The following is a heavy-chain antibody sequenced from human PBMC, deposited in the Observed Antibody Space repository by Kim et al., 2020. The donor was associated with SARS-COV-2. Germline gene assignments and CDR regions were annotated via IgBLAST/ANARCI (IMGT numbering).Heavy chain of an antibody. Sequence: NPSLKSRVTISVDTSKNQFSLKLSSVTAADTAVYYCARDGAAGTDDAFDIWGQGTMVTVSS. D-gene: IGHD6-13*01. CDR3: ARDGAAGTDDAFDI. J-gene: IGHJ3*02. V-gene: IGHV4-59*01.